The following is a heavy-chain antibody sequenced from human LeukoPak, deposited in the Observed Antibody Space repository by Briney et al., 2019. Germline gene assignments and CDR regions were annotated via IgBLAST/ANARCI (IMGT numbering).Heavy chain of an antibody. J-gene: IGHJ4*02. D-gene: IGHD7-27*01. V-gene: IGHV3-21*01. CDR2: ISSSSSYI. Sequence: GGSLRLSCAASGFTFSSYSMNWVRQAPGKGLEWVSSISSSSSYIYYAESVKGRFTISRDNAKNSLYLQMNSLRAEDTAVYYCARDQTGYFDYWGQGTLVTVSS. CDR1: GFTFSSYS. CDR3: ARDQTGYFDY.